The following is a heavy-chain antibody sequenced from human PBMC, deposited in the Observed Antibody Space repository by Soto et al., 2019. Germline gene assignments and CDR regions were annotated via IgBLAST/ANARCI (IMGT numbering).Heavy chain of an antibody. D-gene: IGHD5-18*01. CDR2: ISYDGSNK. V-gene: IGHV3-30*18. J-gene: IGHJ6*02. CDR3: AKATRIQLWLRGGVDHGMDV. Sequence: GGSLRLSCAASGLTFSSYGMHWVRQAPGKGLEWVAVISYDGSNKYYADSVKGRFTISRDNSKNTLYLQMNSLRAEDTAVYYCAKATRIQLWLRGGVDHGMDVWGQGTTVTVSS. CDR1: GLTFSSYG.